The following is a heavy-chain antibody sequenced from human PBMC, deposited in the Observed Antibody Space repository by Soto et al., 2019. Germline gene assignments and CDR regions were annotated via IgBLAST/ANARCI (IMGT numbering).Heavy chain of an antibody. J-gene: IGHJ5*02. V-gene: IGHV4-31*03. Sequence: SETLSLTCTVSGGSISSGGYYWSWIRQHPGKGLEWIGYIYYSGSTYYNPSLKSRVTISVDTSKNQFSLKLSSVTAADTAVYYCARADYYDSSGYHNWFDPWGQGTLVTVPQ. CDR3: ARADYYDSSGYHNWFDP. CDR1: GGSISSGGYY. D-gene: IGHD3-22*01. CDR2: IYYSGST.